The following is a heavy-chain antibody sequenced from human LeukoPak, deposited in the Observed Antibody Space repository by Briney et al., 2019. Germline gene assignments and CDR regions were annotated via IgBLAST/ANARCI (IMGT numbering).Heavy chain of an antibody. V-gene: IGHV3-23*01. CDR1: GFTFSSYA. Sequence: GGSLRLSCGASGFTFSSYAMSWVRQAPGKGLEWVLAMSGSGGSTYYADSVKGRFTISRDNSKNRLYLQMNSLRAEDTAVYYCAKRPRGNYLDPFDYWGQGTLVTVSS. D-gene: IGHD3-10*01. CDR3: AKRPRGNYLDPFDY. J-gene: IGHJ4*02. CDR2: MSGSGGST.